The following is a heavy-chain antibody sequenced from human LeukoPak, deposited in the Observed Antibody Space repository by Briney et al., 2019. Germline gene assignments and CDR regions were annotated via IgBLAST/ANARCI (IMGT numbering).Heavy chain of an antibody. J-gene: IGHJ6*02. Sequence: SVKVSCKAPGGSFGRYAISWVRQAPGQGLEWMGGIVPILGTANYAQKFQGRVTITADDSTGTAYMELSSLRSEDTAVYYCASRGGVTQVNDYYYFAMDVWGQGTTVTVSS. V-gene: IGHV1-69*13. CDR3: ASRGGVTQVNDYYYFAMDV. D-gene: IGHD2-21*02. CDR2: IVPILGTA. CDR1: GGSFGRYA.